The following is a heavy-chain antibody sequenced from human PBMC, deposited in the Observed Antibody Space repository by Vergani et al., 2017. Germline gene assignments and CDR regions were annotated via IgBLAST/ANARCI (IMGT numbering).Heavy chain of an antibody. V-gene: IGHV5-51*03. D-gene: IGHD3-22*01. CDR3: ARGPHYYDSSGSLNWFDP. J-gene: IGHJ5*02. Sequence: EVQLVQSGAEVKKPGESLKISCKGSGYSFTSYWIGWVRQMPGKGLEWMGIIYPGDSDTRYSPSFQGQVTISADKSISTAYLQWSSLKASETSMYYCARGPHYYDSSGSLNWFDPWGQGTLVTVSS. CDR2: IYPGDSDT. CDR1: GYSFTSYW.